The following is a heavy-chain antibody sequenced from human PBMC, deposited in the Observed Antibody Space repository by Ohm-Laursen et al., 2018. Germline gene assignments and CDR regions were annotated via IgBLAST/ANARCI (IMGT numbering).Heavy chain of an antibody. CDR2: IYTSGRT. CDR1: GGSISDYY. Sequence: SETLSLTCAVSGGSISDYYWSWIRQPAEKGLEWIGRIYTSGRTNYNPSLKSRVTISVDTSKNQFSLKLSSVTAADTAVYYCARGDTAMPYYYYGMDVWGQGTTVTVSS. D-gene: IGHD5-18*01. V-gene: IGHV4-4*07. CDR3: ARGDTAMPYYYYGMDV. J-gene: IGHJ6*02.